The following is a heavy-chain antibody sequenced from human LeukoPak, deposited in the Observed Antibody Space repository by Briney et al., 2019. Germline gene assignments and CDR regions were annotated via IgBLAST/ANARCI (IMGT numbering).Heavy chain of an antibody. CDR3: ARDGPARVFDY. CDR1: GFTFSSYA. Sequence: GGSLRLSCAASGFTFSSYAMHWVRQAPGKGLEWVAVISYDGSNKYYADSVKGRFTISRDNSKNTLYLQMNSLRAEDTAVYYCARDGPARVFDYWGQGTLVTVSS. V-gene: IGHV3-30*04. CDR2: ISYDGSNK. J-gene: IGHJ4*02.